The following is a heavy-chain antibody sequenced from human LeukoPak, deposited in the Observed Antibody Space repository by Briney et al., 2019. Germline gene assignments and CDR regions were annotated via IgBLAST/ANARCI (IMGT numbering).Heavy chain of an antibody. Sequence: SKTLSLTCTVSGDSISSYYWSWIPQPPGKGLEWIGYIYYSGSTNYNPSLKSRVTISVDTSKNQFSLKLSSVTAADTAVYYCARVVVYYFDYWGQGTLVTVSS. CDR2: IYYSGST. CDR3: ARVVVYYFDY. D-gene: IGHD2-15*01. CDR1: GDSISSYY. V-gene: IGHV4-59*01. J-gene: IGHJ4*02.